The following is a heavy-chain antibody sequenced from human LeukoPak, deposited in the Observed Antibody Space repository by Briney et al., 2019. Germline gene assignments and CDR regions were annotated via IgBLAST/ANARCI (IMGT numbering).Heavy chain of an antibody. D-gene: IGHD5-18*01. J-gene: IGHJ5*02. CDR1: GGSISTYY. CDR3: ARGLFGGYGTNRPQGS. CDR2: IYYTGNT. Sequence: PSETLSLTCTVSGGSISTYYWSWIRQPPAKGLEWVGHIYYTGNTNYNPSFKSRVTISVDTSKNQFSLKLSSLTAADTAVYYCARGLFGGYGTNRPQGSWGQGTLVTVSS. V-gene: IGHV4-59*01.